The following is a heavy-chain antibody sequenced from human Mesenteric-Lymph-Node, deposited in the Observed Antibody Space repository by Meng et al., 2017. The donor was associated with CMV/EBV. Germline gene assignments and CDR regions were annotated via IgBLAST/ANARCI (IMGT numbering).Heavy chain of an antibody. CDR3: ARRDILTGYSYFDS. CDR1: GYSFTSHW. D-gene: IGHD3-9*01. V-gene: IGHV5-51*01. CDR2: IYPSDSDT. J-gene: IGHJ4*02. Sequence: KVSCKASGYSFTSHWIGWVRQMPGKGLEYMGIIYPSDSDTRYSPTFEGQVTTSADKSINTAYLQWSSLKASDTAMYFCARRDILTGYSYFDSWGQGTLVTVSS.